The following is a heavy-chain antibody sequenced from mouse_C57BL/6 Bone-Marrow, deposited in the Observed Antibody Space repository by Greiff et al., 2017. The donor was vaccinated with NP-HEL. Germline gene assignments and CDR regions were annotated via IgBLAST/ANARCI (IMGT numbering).Heavy chain of an antibody. CDR2: IYPGNSDT. D-gene: IGHD2-1*01. J-gene: IGHJ4*01. CDR3: TYGNYYYAMDY. CDR1: GYTFTSYW. Sequence: EVQLQQSGTVLARPGASVKMSCKTSGYTFTSYWMHWVKQRPGQGLEWIGAIYPGNSDTSYNQKFKGKATLTAVTSASTAYMELSSLTNEDSAVYYYTYGNYYYAMDYWGQGTSVTVSS. V-gene: IGHV1-5*01.